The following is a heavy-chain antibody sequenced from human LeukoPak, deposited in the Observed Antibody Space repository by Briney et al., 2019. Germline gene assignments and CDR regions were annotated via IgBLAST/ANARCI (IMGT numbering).Heavy chain of an antibody. CDR1: GFSLSTSGVG. V-gene: IGHV4-28*02. Sequence: SGPTLVNPTQTLTLTCTFSGFSLSTSGVGVGWIRQPPGKGLEWLGEINQRGGTSYSPSLESRVTISVDTSKNQFSLRLTSVTAADTAVYFCARMRARPFNFGSGLSWFDPWGQGTLVTVSS. CDR3: ARMRARPFNFGSGLSWFDP. CDR2: INQRGGT. J-gene: IGHJ5*02. D-gene: IGHD3-10*01.